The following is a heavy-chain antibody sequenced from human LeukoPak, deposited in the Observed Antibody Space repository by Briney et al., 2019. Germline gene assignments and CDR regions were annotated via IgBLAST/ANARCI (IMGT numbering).Heavy chain of an antibody. J-gene: IGHJ4*02. CDR3: AKGFVDFWSGPDY. CDR1: GFTFSSYW. V-gene: IGHV3-7*03. D-gene: IGHD3-3*01. Sequence: GGALRLSCAASGFTFSSYWMSWVRQAPGKGLEWVANIKQDGSEKYYVDSVKGRFTISRDNAKNTLYLQMNSLRAEDTAVYYCAKGFVDFWSGPDYWGQGTLVTVSS. CDR2: IKQDGSEK.